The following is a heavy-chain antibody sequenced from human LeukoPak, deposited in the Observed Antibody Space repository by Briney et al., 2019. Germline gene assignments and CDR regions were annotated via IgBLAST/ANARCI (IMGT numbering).Heavy chain of an antibody. D-gene: IGHD2-15*01. J-gene: IGHJ4*02. CDR2: VSYRGHT. V-gene: IGHV4-59*08. CDR3: ARLWSTDCSAGSCPHQPNY. CDR1: GGSISPYY. Sequence: SETLSLTCSVSGGSISPYYWSWIRQPPGKGLEWIGYVSYRGHTNYNPSLESRVTISLDTSKNQFSVKLSSVTAADTAVYYCARLWSTDCSAGSCPHQPNYWGQGTLVTVSS.